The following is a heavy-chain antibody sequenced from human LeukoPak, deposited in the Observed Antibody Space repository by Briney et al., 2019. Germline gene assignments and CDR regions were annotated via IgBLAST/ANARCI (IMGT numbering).Heavy chain of an antibody. D-gene: IGHD2-15*01. V-gene: IGHV3-30*18. CDR2: ISYDGSNK. J-gene: IGHJ6*02. CDR1: GFTFSSYG. CDR3: AKSAEPGSGGSIDYYGMDV. Sequence: PGGSLRLSCAASGFTFSSYGMHWVRQAPGKGLEWVAVISYDGSNKYYADSVKGRFTISRDNSKNTLYLQMNSLRAEDTAVYYCAKSAEPGSGGSIDYYGMDVWGQGTTVTVSS.